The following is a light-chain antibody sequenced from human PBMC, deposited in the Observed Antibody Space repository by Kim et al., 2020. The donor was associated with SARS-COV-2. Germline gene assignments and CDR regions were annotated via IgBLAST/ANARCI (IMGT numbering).Light chain of an antibody. CDR2: AAS. CDR3: QQLSTYPRT. J-gene: IGKJ1*01. Sequence: AAGGDRVTITGRARQGISSYLAWYQQKAGKAPKLLIYAASSLFSGVPSRFSGSGSGTEFTLTISSLQPEDFATYYCQQLSTYPRTFGQGTKVDIK. V-gene: IGKV1-9*01. CDR1: QGISSY.